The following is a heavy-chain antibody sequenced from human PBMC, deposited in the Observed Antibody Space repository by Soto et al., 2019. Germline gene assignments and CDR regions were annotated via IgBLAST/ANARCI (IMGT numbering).Heavy chain of an antibody. V-gene: IGHV3-53*04. CDR1: GFIVSSNY. Sequence: EVRLVESGGGLVQQGGSLRLSCAAPGFIVSSNYMTWVRQAPGKGLEWVSLLYNGGATHYAASVKGRFTISSHSSQNTMFLQMNSLRTEDTATYYCVRGRYGSEIHWGQGTKVTVSS. CDR3: VRGRYGSEIH. D-gene: IGHD3-10*01. CDR2: LYNGGAT. J-gene: IGHJ4*02.